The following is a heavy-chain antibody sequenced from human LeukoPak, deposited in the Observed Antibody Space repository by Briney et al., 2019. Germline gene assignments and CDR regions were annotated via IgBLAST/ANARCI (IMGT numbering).Heavy chain of an antibody. V-gene: IGHV1-18*01. CDR2: ISPYDGST. J-gene: IGHJ4*02. Sequence: ASVKVSCKASGYTFITYGINWVRQAPGQGLEWMGWISPYDGSTNFAQNLQGRVTMTTDTITSTAFMELRSLRFEGTALYYCARDKAPRYTYGLGHWGQGTLVTVSS. D-gene: IGHD5-18*01. CDR1: GYTFITYG. CDR3: ARDKAPRYTYGLGH.